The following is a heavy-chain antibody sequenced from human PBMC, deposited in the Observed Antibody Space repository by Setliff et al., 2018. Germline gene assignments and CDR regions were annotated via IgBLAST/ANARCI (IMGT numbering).Heavy chain of an antibody. J-gene: IGHJ2*01. CDR1: GDSISSGYYY. V-gene: IGHV4-31*03. CDR2: ISYSGST. D-gene: IGHD5-12*01. CDR3: ARNPDFLQYSFDL. Sequence: SETLSLTCTVSGDSISSGYYYWSWIRQHPGKGLEWIGYISYSGSTYYNPSLKSRLTISLDTSKSQFSLKLSSMTAADTALYYCARNPDFLQYSFDLWGRGTLVTVSS.